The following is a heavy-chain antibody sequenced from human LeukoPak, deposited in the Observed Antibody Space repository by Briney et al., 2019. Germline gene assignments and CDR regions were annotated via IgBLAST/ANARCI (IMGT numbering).Heavy chain of an antibody. J-gene: IGHJ6*02. Sequence: PGGSLRLSCAASGFTFSSYGMHWVRQAPGKGLEWVAVIWYDGSNKYYADSVKGRFTISRDNSKNTLYLQMNSLRAEDTAVYYCARDLSSSSYYGMDVWGQGTTVTVSS. V-gene: IGHV3-33*01. CDR1: GFTFSSYG. D-gene: IGHD6-6*01. CDR2: IWYDGSNK. CDR3: ARDLSSSSYYGMDV.